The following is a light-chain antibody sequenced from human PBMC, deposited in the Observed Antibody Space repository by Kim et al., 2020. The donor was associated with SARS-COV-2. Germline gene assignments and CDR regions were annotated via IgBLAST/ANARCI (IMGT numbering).Light chain of an antibody. V-gene: IGKV3-11*01. J-gene: IGKJ1*01. CDR3: QQGSNWPWT. CDR2: DAS. Sequence: EIVLTQSPATLSLSPGERATLSCRASQSVSSYLAWYQQKPGQAPRLLIYDASNRATGIPARFSGSGSGTDFTLSISSLEPEDFAVYYSQQGSNWPWTFGEGTKGDIK. CDR1: QSVSSY.